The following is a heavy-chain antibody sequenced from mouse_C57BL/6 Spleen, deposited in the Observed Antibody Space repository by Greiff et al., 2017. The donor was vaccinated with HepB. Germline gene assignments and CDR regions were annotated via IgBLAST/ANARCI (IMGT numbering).Heavy chain of an antibody. CDR3: ARGGYYGNYDAMDY. V-gene: IGHV1-55*01. Sequence: VQLQQPGAELVKPGASVKMSCKASGYTFTSYWITWVKQRPGQGLEWIGDIYPGSGSTNYNEKFKSKATLTVDTSSSTAYMQLSSLTSEDSAVYYCARGGYYGNYDAMDYWGQGTSVTVSS. CDR1: GYTFTSYW. CDR2: IYPGSGST. D-gene: IGHD2-1*01. J-gene: IGHJ4*01.